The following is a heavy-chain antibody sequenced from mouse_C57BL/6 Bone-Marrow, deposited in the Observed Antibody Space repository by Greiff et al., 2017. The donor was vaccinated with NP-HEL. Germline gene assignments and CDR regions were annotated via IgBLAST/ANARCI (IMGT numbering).Heavy chain of an antibody. Sequence: EVKLMESGPELVKPGASVKMSCKASGYTFTDYNMHWVKQSHGKSLEWIGYINPNNGGTSYNQKFKGKATLTVNKSSSTAYMELRSLTSEDSAVYYCAREGIYYYGSSRYYFDYWGQGTTLTVSS. J-gene: IGHJ2*01. D-gene: IGHD1-1*01. CDR3: AREGIYYYGSSRYYFDY. CDR1: GYTFTDYN. CDR2: INPNNGGT. V-gene: IGHV1-22*01.